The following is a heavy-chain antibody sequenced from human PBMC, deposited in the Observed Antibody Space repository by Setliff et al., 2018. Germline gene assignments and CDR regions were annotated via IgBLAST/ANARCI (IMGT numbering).Heavy chain of an antibody. CDR1: GGSISSSSYY. Sequence: SETLSLTCTVSGGSISSSSYYWGWNRQTPGKGLEWIGSIYYSRSTYYNPSLKSRVTISVDTSKNQFSLKLSSVTAADTAVYYGARGRVEMAIITPFDYWGQGTLVTVSS. CDR2: IYYSRST. J-gene: IGHJ4*02. V-gene: IGHV4-39*07. D-gene: IGHD5-12*01. CDR3: ARGRVEMAIITPFDY.